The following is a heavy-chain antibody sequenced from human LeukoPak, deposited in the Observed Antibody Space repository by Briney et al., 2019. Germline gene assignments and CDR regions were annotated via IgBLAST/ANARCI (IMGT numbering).Heavy chain of an antibody. CDR1: GGSISSYY. Sequence: SETLSLTCTVSGGSISSYYWTWIRQPPGKGLEWIGYIYYGGSTNYNPSLKSRVTISVDTSKNQFSLKLSSVTAADTAVYYCARGPGPSSSFPIWGQGTLVTVSS. CDR3: ARGPGPSSSFPI. J-gene: IGHJ4*02. D-gene: IGHD6-6*01. CDR2: IYYGGST. V-gene: IGHV4-59*01.